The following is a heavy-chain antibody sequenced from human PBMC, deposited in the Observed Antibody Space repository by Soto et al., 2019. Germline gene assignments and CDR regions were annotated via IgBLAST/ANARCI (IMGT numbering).Heavy chain of an antibody. Sequence: GGSLRLSCAASGFTFSSYSMNWVRQAPGKGLEWVSYISSSSSTIYYADSVKGRFTISRDNAKNSLYLQMNSLRAEDTAVYYCARDKGGVYSSSSVGAFDIWGQGTMVTVSS. V-gene: IGHV3-48*01. CDR1: GFTFSSYS. J-gene: IGHJ3*02. D-gene: IGHD6-6*01. CDR3: ARDKGGVYSSSSVGAFDI. CDR2: ISSSSSTI.